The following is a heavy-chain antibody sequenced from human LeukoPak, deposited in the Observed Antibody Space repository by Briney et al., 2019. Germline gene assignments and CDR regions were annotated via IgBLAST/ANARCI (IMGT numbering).Heavy chain of an antibody. D-gene: IGHD5-24*01. J-gene: IGHJ4*02. CDR3: ARQSNYGAFDY. CDR2: IWFDGSNA. Sequence: GGSLRLSCAASGFTFSTYGMHWVRQAPGKGLEWVAVIWFDGSNAYYADSVKGRFTISRDNSKNTLYLQMNSLRAEDTAVYYCARQSNYGAFDYWGQGTLVTVSS. V-gene: IGHV3-33*01. CDR1: GFTFSTYG.